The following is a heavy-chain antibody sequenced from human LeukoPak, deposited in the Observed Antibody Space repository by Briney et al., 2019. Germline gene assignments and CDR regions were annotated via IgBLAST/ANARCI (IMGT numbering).Heavy chain of an antibody. D-gene: IGHD1-1*01. CDR1: GFTFSDYY. CDR2: MYYRGNT. Sequence: GSLRLSCAASGFTFSDYYTNWIRQAPGKGLEWVGHMYYRGNTFYNPSLKSRVTISVDTSKNQFSLNLNSVTAADTAVYYCARGGTGDLTYWGQGTLVTVSS. J-gene: IGHJ4*02. CDR3: ARGGTGDLTY. V-gene: IGHV4-34*01.